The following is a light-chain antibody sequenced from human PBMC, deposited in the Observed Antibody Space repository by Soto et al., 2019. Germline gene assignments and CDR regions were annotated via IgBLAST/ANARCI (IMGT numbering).Light chain of an antibody. J-gene: IGKJ5*01. CDR3: RHYNSYPIT. Sequence: DIPMTQSPSTLSASVGDRVTITCRASQSISTWLAWYQQKPGKAPKLLIHEASNLESGVSSRFSGSGSGTEVTLTISSLQPDDFAAYYCRHYNSYPITFGQGTRLEIK. V-gene: IGKV1-5*03. CDR2: EAS. CDR1: QSISTW.